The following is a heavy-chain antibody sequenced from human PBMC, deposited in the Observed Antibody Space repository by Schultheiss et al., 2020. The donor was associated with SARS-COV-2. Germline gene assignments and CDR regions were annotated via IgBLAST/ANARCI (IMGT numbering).Heavy chain of an antibody. Sequence: GESLKISCKGSGYSFTSYWIGWVRQMPGKGLEWMGRIDPSDSYTNYSPSFQGQVTISADKSISTAYLQWSSLKASDTAIYYCARRATGTYWFDPWGQGTLVTVSS. J-gene: IGHJ5*02. D-gene: IGHD1-1*01. V-gene: IGHV5-10-1*04. CDR3: ARRATGTYWFDP. CDR2: IDPSDSYT. CDR1: GYSFTSYW.